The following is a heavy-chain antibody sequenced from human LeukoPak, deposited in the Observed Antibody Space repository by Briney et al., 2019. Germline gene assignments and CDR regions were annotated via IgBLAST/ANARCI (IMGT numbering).Heavy chain of an antibody. CDR2: IDPSDSYT. J-gene: IGHJ4*02. D-gene: IGHD3-22*01. V-gene: IGHV5-10-1*01. CDR1: GYSFTSYW. Sequence: GESLKISCKGSGYSFTSYWISWVRQMPGKGLEWMGRIDPSDSYTNYSPSFQGHVTISADKSISTAYLQWSSLKASDTAMYYWGGRGDYYDSSGYPAASSFANGGRETLVTAS. CDR3: GGRGDYYDSSGYPAASSFAN.